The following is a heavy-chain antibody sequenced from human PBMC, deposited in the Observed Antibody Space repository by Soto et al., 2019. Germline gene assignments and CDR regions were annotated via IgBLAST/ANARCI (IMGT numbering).Heavy chain of an antibody. J-gene: IGHJ6*02. Sequence: GGSLRLSCSASGFTFSSYAMHWVRQAPGKGLEYVSAISSNGGSTYYADSVKGRFTISRDNSKNTLYLQMISLRAEDTAVYYCVKDTYQLRFLEWLEGSYYYYGMDVWGQGTTVTVSS. CDR1: GFTFSSYA. CDR3: VKDTYQLRFLEWLEGSYYYYGMDV. CDR2: ISSNGGST. D-gene: IGHD3-3*01. V-gene: IGHV3-64D*08.